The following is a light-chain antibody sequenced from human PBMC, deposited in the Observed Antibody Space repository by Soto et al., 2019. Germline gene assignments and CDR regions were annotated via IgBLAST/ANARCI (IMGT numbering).Light chain of an antibody. CDR2: AAS. V-gene: IGKV1-39*01. CDR3: HQTAANPWT. J-gene: IGKJ1*01. Sequence: DIQMTQSPSSLSASVGDRVTITCRASQNIGVYLNWYQKKPGKAPKLLIHAASSLHSGVPSTFSGSGSGTDFALTISSLQPEDFATYYCHQTAANPWTFAQGTKVDSK. CDR1: QNIGVY.